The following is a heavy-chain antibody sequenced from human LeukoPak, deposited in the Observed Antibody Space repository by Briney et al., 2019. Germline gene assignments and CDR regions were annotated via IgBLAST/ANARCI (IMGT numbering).Heavy chain of an antibody. CDR2: IYYSGST. CDR1: GVSISSYY. J-gene: IGHJ4*02. CDR3: ARDSGGYYFDY. Sequence: SETLSLTCTVSGVSISSYYWSWIRQPPGKGLEWIGYIYYSGSTNYNPSLKSRVTISVDTSKNQFSLKLSSVTAADTAVYYCARDSGGYYFDYWGQGTLVTVSS. D-gene: IGHD2-15*01. V-gene: IGHV4-59*01.